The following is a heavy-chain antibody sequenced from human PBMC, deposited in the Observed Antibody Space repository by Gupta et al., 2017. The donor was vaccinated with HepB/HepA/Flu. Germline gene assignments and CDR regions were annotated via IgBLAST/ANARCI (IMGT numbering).Heavy chain of an antibody. CDR2: ISHEGMKK. CDR1: GLSFKNDD. V-gene: IGHV3-30*18. CDR3: VNRTN. J-gene: IGHJ4*02. Sequence: QVKLVESGGGVVQSGGSLRLSCAASGLSFKNDDMQWVRQAPGKGLDWVAAISHEGMKKVYVDSVRGRVTISRDNSKRMLYLQMNTLTHEDTAVYYCVNRTNWGQGTLVAV.